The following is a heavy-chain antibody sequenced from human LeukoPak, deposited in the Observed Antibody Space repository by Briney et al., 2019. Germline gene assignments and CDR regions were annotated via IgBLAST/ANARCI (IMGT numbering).Heavy chain of an antibody. D-gene: IGHD6-19*01. CDR1: GGSISSYH. CDR2: IYYTGST. CDR3: ARGIAVAGTFDY. V-gene: IGHV4-59*12. Sequence: SETLSLTCTVSGGSISSYHWSWIRQPPGKGLEWIGHIYYTGSTNYNPSLKSRVTISVDTSKNQFSLKLSSVTAADTAVYYCARGIAVAGTFDYWGQGTLVTVSS. J-gene: IGHJ4*02.